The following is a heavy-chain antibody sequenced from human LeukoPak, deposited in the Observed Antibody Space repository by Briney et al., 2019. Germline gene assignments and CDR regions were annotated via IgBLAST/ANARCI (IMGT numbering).Heavy chain of an antibody. CDR3: ARVGIAVAGTGNWFDP. V-gene: IGHV4-34*01. CDR2: INHSGST. J-gene: IGHJ5*02. D-gene: IGHD6-19*01. Sequence: SETLSLTCAVYGGSFGGYYWSWIRQPPGEGLEWIGEINHSGSTNYNPSLKSRVTISVDTSKNQFSLKLSSVTAADTAVYYCARVGIAVAGTGNWFDPWGQGTLVTVSS. CDR1: GGSFGGYY.